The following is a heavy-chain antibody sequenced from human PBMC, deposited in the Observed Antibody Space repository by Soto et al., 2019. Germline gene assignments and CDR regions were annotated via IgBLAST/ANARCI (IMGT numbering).Heavy chain of an antibody. J-gene: IGHJ6*02. CDR2: IIPIFGTA. V-gene: IGHV1-69*13. Sequence: SVKVSCKASGGTFSSYAISWVRQAPGQGLEWMGGIIPIFGTANYAQKFQGRVTITADESTSTAYMELSSLRSEDTAVYYCARLGGGSSWYSDYYYYGMDVWGQGTTVTVSS. D-gene: IGHD6-13*01. CDR3: ARLGGGSSWYSDYYYYGMDV. CDR1: GGTFSSYA.